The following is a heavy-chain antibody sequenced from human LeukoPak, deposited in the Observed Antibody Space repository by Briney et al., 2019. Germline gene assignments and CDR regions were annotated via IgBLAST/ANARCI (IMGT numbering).Heavy chain of an antibody. J-gene: IGHJ4*02. CDR1: GGSISDYY. Sequence: SETLSLTCTVSGGSISDYYWNWIRQPPGKGLEWIGYVSYFGSTLYNTSLESRLTISEDTSTNQISLKLTSMTAADTAVYYCARGTAAAGFYFDSWGQGTLVTVAS. V-gene: IGHV4-59*12. CDR3: ARGTAAAGFYFDS. D-gene: IGHD6-13*01. CDR2: VSYFGST.